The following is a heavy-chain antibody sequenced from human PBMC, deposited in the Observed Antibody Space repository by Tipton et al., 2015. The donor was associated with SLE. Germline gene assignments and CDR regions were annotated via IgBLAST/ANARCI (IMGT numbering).Heavy chain of an antibody. CDR3: AATGPTGARDY. CDR1: EFIFSGYW. Sequence: SLRLSCAASEFIFSGYWMHWVRQAPGKGLVWVSHIESDGTSTNYADPVKGRFTISRDNAKNTLYLQMNSLRAEDTAVYYCAATGPTGARDYWGQGTLVTVSS. V-gene: IGHV3-74*01. J-gene: IGHJ4*02. D-gene: IGHD7-27*01. CDR2: IESDGTST.